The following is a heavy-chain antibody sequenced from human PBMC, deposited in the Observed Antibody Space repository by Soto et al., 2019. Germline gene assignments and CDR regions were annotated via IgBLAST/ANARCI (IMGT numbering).Heavy chain of an antibody. V-gene: IGHV4-34*01. CDR1: GGSFSGYY. D-gene: IGHD6-6*01. CDR2: INHSGST. Sequence: SETLSLTCAVYGGSFSGYYWSWIRQPTGKGLEWIGEINHSGSTNYNPSLKSRVTISVDTSKNQFSLKLSSVTAADTAVYYCARGSRIAARLHYYYYMDVWGKGTTVTVSS. J-gene: IGHJ6*03. CDR3: ARGSRIAARLHYYYYMDV.